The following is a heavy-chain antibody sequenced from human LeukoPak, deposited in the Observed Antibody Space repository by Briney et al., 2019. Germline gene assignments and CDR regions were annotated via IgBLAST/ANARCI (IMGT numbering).Heavy chain of an antibody. CDR3: ARDQGSLPVWFYYYMDV. CDR2: ISYDGTNK. J-gene: IGHJ6*03. V-gene: IGHV3-30*01. Sequence: QSGGSLRLSCAASGFTFSSYAMHWVRQAPGKGLEWLAVISYDGTNKYYADSVKGRFTISRDNSKNTLYLQMNSLRDEDTAVYYCARDQGSLPVWFYYYMDVWGSGTTVNASS. D-gene: IGHD3-16*01. CDR1: GFTFSSYA.